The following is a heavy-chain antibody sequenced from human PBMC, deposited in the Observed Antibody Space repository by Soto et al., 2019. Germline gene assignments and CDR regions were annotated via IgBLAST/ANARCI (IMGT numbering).Heavy chain of an antibody. CDR1: GGTFSSYA. CDR2: IIPIFGTT. J-gene: IGHJ6*02. Sequence: QVHLVQSGAEVKRPGSSVKVSCKASGGTFSSYALSWVRQAPGQGLEWMGGIIPIFGTTNYAKKFQGRVKMTADGATSTAYMELSGLRSEDTAVYYCARVYGGGSYFYYGLDVWGQGTTVTVSS. D-gene: IGHD3-16*01. V-gene: IGHV1-69*12. CDR3: ARVYGGGSYFYYGLDV.